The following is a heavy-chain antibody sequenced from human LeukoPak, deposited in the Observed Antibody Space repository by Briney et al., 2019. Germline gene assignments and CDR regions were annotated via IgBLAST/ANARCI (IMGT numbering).Heavy chain of an antibody. V-gene: IGHV3-48*03. J-gene: IGHJ4*02. CDR2: ISNSGSSGSSI. CDR1: GFTVSGYE. CDR3: ARETENCGGDCFDY. D-gene: IGHD2-21*01. Sequence: PGGSLRLSCAASGFTVSGYEFNWVRQAPGQGLEWVSYISNSGSSGSSIYYAESVKGRFTTSRDNAKNAVYLQMSNLRVEDTAVYYCARETENCGGDCFDYWGQGTLVTVSS.